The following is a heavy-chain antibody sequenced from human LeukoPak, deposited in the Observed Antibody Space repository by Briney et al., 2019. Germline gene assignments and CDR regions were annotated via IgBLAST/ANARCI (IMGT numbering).Heavy chain of an antibody. J-gene: IGHJ5*02. CDR2: IYYSGIT. D-gene: IGHD2-15*01. V-gene: IGHV4-39*07. CDR1: GGSISSGTYY. Sequence: SETLSLTCTVSGGSISSGTYYWGWIRQPPGKGLEWIGSIYYSGITYYTPSLKSRVTISVHTSRNEFSLKVRSVTAADTAVYYCARDRDKDHSDNWFDPWGQGTLVTVSS. CDR3: ARDRDKDHSDNWFDP.